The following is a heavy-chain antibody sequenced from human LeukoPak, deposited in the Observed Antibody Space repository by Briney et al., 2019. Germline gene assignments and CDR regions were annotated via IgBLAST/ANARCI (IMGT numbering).Heavy chain of an antibody. J-gene: IGHJ4*02. CDR3: ARVSAAAGFDY. CDR1: GFTFSSYA. V-gene: IGHV3-23*01. Sequence: GGSLRLSCAASGFTFSSYAMSWVRQAPGKGLEWVSAISGSGGSTYYADSVKGRFTISRDNSKNMLYLQMNSLRAEDTAVYYCARVSAAAGFDYWGQGTLVTVSS. D-gene: IGHD6-13*01. CDR2: ISGSGGST.